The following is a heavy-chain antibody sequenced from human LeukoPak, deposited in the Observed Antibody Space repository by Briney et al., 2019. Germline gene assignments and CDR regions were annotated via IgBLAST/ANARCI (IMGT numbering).Heavy chain of an antibody. V-gene: IGHV4-61*02. Sequence: SQTLSLTCTVSGGSISSGNYYWSWIRQPAGKGLEWIGRVYTRGDTNYNPSLKIPVTISLDTSNNQFSLELSSVTAADTAVYYFARGCSSTTCYRGGFDFWGQGTLVTVSS. D-gene: IGHD2-2*01. J-gene: IGHJ4*02. CDR2: VYTRGDT. CDR1: GGSISSGNYY. CDR3: ARGCSSTTCYRGGFDF.